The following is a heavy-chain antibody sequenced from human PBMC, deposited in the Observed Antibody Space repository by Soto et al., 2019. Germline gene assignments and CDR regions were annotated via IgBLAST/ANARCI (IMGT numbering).Heavy chain of an antibody. J-gene: IGHJ6*02. D-gene: IGHD3-10*01. CDR2: ISYDGSNK. V-gene: IGHV3-30*18. CDR1: GFTFSSYG. Sequence: QVQLVESGGGVVQPGRSLRLSCAASGFTFSSYGMHWVRQAPGKGLEWVAVISYDGSNKYYADSVKGRFTISRDNSKNTLYLQMNSLRAEDTAVYYCAKDRLGEFYYYGMDVWGQGTTVTVSS. CDR3: AKDRLGEFYYYGMDV.